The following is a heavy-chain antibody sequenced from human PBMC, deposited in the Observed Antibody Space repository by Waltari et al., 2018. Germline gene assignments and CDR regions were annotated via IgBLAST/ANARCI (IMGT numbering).Heavy chain of an antibody. J-gene: IGHJ4*02. CDR1: GGSFSNSH. V-gene: IGHV4-34*01. CDR2: INQSGST. CDR3: TRWDS. Sequence: QVQLQQWGAGRLKPSETLSLTCAVYGGSFSNSHWTWIRQPPGKGLEWIGEINQSGSTNYNPSLKSRVTISIDTSNNQFSLRLSSVSAADTAVYYCTRWDSWGQGTLVTVSS.